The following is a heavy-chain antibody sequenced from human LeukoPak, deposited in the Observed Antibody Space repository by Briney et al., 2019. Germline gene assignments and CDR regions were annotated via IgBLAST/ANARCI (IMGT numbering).Heavy chain of an antibody. CDR2: IIPSLGIA. CDR3: ARDAYCSGGSCYGNNWFDP. V-gene: IGHV1-69*04. Sequence: SVKVSCKASGGTFSSYTISWVRPAPGQGLEWMGRIIPSLGIANYAQKFQGRVTITADKSTSTAYMELSSLRSEDTAVYYCARDAYCSGGSCYGNNWFDPWGQGTLVTVSS. J-gene: IGHJ5*02. D-gene: IGHD2-15*01. CDR1: GGTFSSYT.